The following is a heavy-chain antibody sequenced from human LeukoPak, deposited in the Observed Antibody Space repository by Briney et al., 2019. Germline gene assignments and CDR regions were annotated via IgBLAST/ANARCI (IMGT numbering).Heavy chain of an antibody. V-gene: IGHV3-66*01. Sequence: GGSLRLCCAASGFTVSNNYMSWVPQAPGEGLEWVSVIYSGSSTFYADSVKGRFTISRDNSKNTLYLQMNSLRAEDTAVYYCARSPYSSSWYEYWGQGTLVTVSS. J-gene: IGHJ1*01. CDR2: IYSGSST. D-gene: IGHD6-13*01. CDR1: GFTVSNNY. CDR3: ARSPYSSSWYEY.